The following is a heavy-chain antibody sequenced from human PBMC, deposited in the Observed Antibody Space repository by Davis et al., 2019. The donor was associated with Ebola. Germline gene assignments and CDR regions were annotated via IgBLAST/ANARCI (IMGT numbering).Heavy chain of an antibody. Sequence: ASSVKVSCKASGYTFISYFMHWVRQPPGQGLEWMGIRNPSGGSTSYAQKFQRRVTMTRDTSTSTVYMELSSLRSEDTAVYYCARDRSGAIAVASTGSDYWGQGTLVTVSS. D-gene: IGHD6-19*01. CDR1: GYTFISYF. CDR3: ARDRSGAIAVASTGSDY. J-gene: IGHJ4*02. V-gene: IGHV1-46*01. CDR2: RNPSGGST.